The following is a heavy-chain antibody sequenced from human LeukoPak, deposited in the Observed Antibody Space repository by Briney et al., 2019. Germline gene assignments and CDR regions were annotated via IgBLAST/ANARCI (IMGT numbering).Heavy chain of an antibody. CDR2: MSRGGGT. J-gene: IGHJ4*02. Sequence: GGSLRLSCAASGFSITDSFMAWVRQAPGKGLQWVSHMSRGGGTEDAASVKGRFTVSRDTAKNIFYLQMSSLRAEDTAMYFCARGRAETTIIDYWGQGALVTVSS. V-gene: IGHV3-53*01. CDR1: GFSITDSF. D-gene: IGHD5-12*01. CDR3: ARGRAETTIIDY.